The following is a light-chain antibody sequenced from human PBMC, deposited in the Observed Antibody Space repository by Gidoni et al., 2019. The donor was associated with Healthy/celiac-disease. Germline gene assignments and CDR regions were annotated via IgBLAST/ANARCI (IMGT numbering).Light chain of an antibody. CDR1: QDISNY. CDR3: QQYDNLPPGFT. J-gene: IGKJ3*01. CDR2: DAS. Sequence: IQMTHSPSSLSASVGDRVTITCQASQDISNYLNWYQQKPGKATKLLIYDASNLETGGPSRFSGSGSGTDFTFTISSLQPEDIATYYCQQYDNLPPGFTFGPGTKVDIK. V-gene: IGKV1-33*01.